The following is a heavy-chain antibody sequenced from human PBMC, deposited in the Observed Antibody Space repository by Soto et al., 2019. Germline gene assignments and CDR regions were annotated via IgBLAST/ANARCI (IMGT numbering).Heavy chain of an antibody. D-gene: IGHD2-2*01. CDR3: ATVYCSSTSCYLYY. CDR1: GYTLTELS. CDR2: FDPEDGET. V-gene: IGHV1-24*01. Sequence: ASVKVSCKVSGYTLTELSMHWVRQAPRKGLEWMGGFDPEDGETIYAQKFQGRVTMTEDASTDTAYMELSSLRSEDTAVYYCATVYCSSTSCYLYYWGQGTLVTVSS. J-gene: IGHJ4*02.